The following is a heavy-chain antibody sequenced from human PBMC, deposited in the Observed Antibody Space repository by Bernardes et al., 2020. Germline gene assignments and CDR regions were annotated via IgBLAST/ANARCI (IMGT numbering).Heavy chain of an antibody. CDR2: IIPIFGTA. CDR3: ARVQVLSASHYYYYGMDV. Sequence: SVKVSCKASGGTFSSYAISWVRQAPGQGLEWMGGIIPIFGTANYAQKFQGRVTITADESTSTAYMELSSLRSEDTAVYYCARVQVLSASHYYYYGMDVWGQGTTVTVSS. D-gene: IGHD3-3*01. V-gene: IGHV1-69*13. J-gene: IGHJ6*02. CDR1: GGTFSSYA.